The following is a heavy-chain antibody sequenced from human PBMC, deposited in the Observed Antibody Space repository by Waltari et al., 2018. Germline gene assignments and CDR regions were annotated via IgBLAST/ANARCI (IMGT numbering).Heavy chain of an antibody. J-gene: IGHJ3*02. Sequence: QVQLQESGPGLVKPSQTLSLTCTVSGGSISSYYWSWIRQPPGKGLEWIGYIYYSGSTNYNPSLKSRVTISVDTSKNQFSLKLSSVTAADTAVYYCALLNSIAARRDAFDIWGQGTMVTVSS. V-gene: IGHV4-59*01. CDR1: GGSISSYY. D-gene: IGHD6-6*01. CDR2: IYYSGST. CDR3: ALLNSIAARRDAFDI.